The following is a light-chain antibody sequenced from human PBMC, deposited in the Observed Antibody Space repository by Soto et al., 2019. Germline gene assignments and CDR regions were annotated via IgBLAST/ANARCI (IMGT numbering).Light chain of an antibody. CDR3: QQYGSSPPNFT. J-gene: IGKJ3*01. CDR1: QSVSSNY. CDR2: GAS. Sequence: EIVLTQSPGTLSLSPGERATLSCRASQSVSSNYLAWYQQRPGQAPRLLIFGASYRATGIPDRFSGRGSGTDFTLTISRLEPEDFAVYYCQQYGSSPPNFTFGPGTKVDSK. V-gene: IGKV3-20*01.